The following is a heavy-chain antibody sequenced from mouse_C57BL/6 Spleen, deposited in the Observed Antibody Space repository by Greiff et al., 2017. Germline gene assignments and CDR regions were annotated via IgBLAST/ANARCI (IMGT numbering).Heavy chain of an antibody. CDR2: IRNKANNHAT. D-gene: IGHD1-1*01. J-gene: IGHJ2*01. CDR1: GFTFSDAW. Sequence: EVKLVESGGGLVQPGGSMKLSCAASGFTFSDAWMDLVRQSPEKGLEWVAEIRNKANNHATYYAESVKGRFTISRDDSKSSVYLQINSLIAEDTGIYYCNRATTEQYYFDYRGHGATLTVSS. CDR3: NRATTEQYYFDY. V-gene: IGHV6-6*01.